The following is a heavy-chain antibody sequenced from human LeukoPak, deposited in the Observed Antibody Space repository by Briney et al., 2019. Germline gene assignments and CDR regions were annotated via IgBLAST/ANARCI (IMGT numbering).Heavy chain of an antibody. CDR2: ISYDGSNK. CDR3: ARPSHYYDSSGSGY. Sequence: PGGSLRLSCAASGFTFSSYAMHWVRQAPGKGLEWVAVISYDGSNKYYADSVKGRFTISRDNSKNTLYLQMNSLRAEDTAVYYCARPSHYYDSSGSGYWGQGTLVTVSS. CDR1: GFTFSSYA. J-gene: IGHJ4*02. V-gene: IGHV3-30-3*01. D-gene: IGHD3-22*01.